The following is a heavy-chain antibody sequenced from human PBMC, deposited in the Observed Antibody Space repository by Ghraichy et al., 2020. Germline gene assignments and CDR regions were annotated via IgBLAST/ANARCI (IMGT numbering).Heavy chain of an antibody. CDR1: GFSLSTSGMC. V-gene: IGHV2-70*01. J-gene: IGHJ4*02. Sequence: SGPTLVKPTQTLTLTCTFSGFSLSTSGMCVSWIRQPPGKALEWLALIDWDDDKYYSTSLKTRLTISKDTSKNQVVLTMTNMDPVDTATYYCARMIRVGAAAGTGLDYWGQGTLVTVSS. CDR2: IDWDDDK. CDR3: ARMIRVGAAAGTGLDY. D-gene: IGHD6-13*01.